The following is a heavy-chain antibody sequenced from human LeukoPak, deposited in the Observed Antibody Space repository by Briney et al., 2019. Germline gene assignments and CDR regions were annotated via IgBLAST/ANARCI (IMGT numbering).Heavy chain of an antibody. CDR3: ARTSSKWDHTYDY. CDR1: GFTLSSYAM. CDR2: IYHSGSI. J-gene: IGHJ4*02. V-gene: IGHV4-4*02. D-gene: IGHD1-26*01. Sequence: GSLRLSCAASGFTLSSYAMSWVRQSPGKGLELIGEIYHSGSINYNPSLKSRVTISLDKSKNQFSLNLSSVTAADTAVYYCARTSSKWDHTYDYWGQGTLVTVSS.